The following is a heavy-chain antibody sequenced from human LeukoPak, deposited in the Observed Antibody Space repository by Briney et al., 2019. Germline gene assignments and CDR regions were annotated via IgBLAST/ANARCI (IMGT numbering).Heavy chain of an antibody. Sequence: PGGSLRLSCAASGFTFSSYSMNWVRQAPGKGLGWVSYISSSSSTIYYADSVKGRFAISRDNAKNSLYLQMNSLRAEDTAVYYCARDHGSSGWYLDALDIWGQGTMVTVSS. D-gene: IGHD6-19*01. V-gene: IGHV3-48*01. CDR2: ISSSSSTI. CDR1: GFTFSSYS. CDR3: ARDHGSSGWYLDALDI. J-gene: IGHJ3*02.